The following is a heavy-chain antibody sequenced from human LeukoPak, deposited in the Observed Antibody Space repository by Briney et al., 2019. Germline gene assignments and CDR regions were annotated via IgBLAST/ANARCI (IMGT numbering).Heavy chain of an antibody. J-gene: IGHJ5*02. Sequence: PGGSLRLSCAASGFTFSSYSMNWVRQAPGKGLEWVSSISSSSSYIYYADSVKGRFTISRDNAKNSLYLQMNSLRAEDTAVYYCPKDLTSDFGGDLDPWGQGTLVTVSS. CDR1: GFTFSSYS. V-gene: IGHV3-21*01. CDR3: PKDLTSDFGGDLDP. D-gene: IGHD3-10*01. CDR2: ISSSSSYI.